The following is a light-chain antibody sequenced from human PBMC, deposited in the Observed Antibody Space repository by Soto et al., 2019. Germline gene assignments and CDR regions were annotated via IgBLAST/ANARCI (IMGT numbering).Light chain of an antibody. CDR2: AAS. V-gene: IGKV1-39*01. CDR3: QQRNMWPIT. CDR1: QTISAY. Sequence: DIQMTQSPSSLSASVGDRVTITCWTSQTISAYLNWYQHKPGKAPEVLIYAASNLQSGVPSRFSGSGSGTDFTLTISSLQPADSAVYYCQQRNMWPITFGQGTRLEIK. J-gene: IGKJ5*01.